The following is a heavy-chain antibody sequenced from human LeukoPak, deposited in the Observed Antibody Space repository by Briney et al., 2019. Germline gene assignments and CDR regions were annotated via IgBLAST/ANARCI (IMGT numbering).Heavy chain of an antibody. D-gene: IGHD2-2*01. J-gene: IGHJ5*02. CDR3: ARQGVGYCSSTSCYNWFDP. Sequence: SVKVSCKASGGTFSSYAISWVRQAPGQGLEWMGGIIPIFGTANYAQKFQGRVTITTDESTSTAYMELSSLRSEDTAVYYCARQGVGYCSSTSCYNWFDPWGQGTLVTVSS. CDR1: GGTFSSYA. V-gene: IGHV1-69*05. CDR2: IIPIFGTA.